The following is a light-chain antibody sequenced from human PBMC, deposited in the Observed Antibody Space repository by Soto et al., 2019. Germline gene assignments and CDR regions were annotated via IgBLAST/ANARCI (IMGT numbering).Light chain of an antibody. CDR1: RSLSSSY. Sequence: EIVLTQSPGTLSLSPGERATLSCRASRSLSSSYVVWYQQKPGQAPRRLIYAASRRATGIPDRFSGSGSATEYTLTISRLEPEDFAVYYCQQQGTFGQGTKLEIK. CDR3: QQQGT. CDR2: AAS. V-gene: IGKV3-20*01. J-gene: IGKJ2*01.